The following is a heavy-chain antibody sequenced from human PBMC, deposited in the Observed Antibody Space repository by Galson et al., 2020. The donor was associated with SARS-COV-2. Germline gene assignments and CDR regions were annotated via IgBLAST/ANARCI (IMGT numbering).Heavy chain of an antibody. CDR1: GYTLTELS. CDR3: ATGPAAILEGWFDP. D-gene: IGHD2-2*01. V-gene: IGHV1-24*01. J-gene: IGHJ5*02. CDR2: FDPEDGET. Sequence: RQDASVKVSCKVSGYTLTELSMHWVRQAPGKGLEWMGGFDPEDGETIYAQKFQGRVTMTEDTSTDTAYMELSSLRSEDTAVYYCATGPAAILEGWFDPWGQGTLVTVSS.